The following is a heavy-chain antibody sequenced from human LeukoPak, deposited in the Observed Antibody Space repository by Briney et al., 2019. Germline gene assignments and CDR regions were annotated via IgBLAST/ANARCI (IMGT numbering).Heavy chain of an antibody. CDR3: ARDIRPRVESFDY. J-gene: IGHJ4*02. CDR1: GYTFTNYD. CDR2: MNPNSGNS. D-gene: IGHD3-3*01. V-gene: IGHV1-8*01. Sequence: ASVKVSCKASGYTFTNYDINWVRQATGQGLEWVGWMNPNSGNSGFAQKFQGRVTMTTDTSISTAYMEVSSLRSDDTAVYYCARDIRPRVESFDYWGQGTLVTVSS.